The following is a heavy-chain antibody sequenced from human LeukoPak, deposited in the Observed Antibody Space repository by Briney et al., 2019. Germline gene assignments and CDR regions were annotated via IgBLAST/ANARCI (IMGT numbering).Heavy chain of an antibody. CDR2: INPNSGGT. D-gene: IGHD3-22*01. J-gene: IGHJ4*02. CDR3: AKLVDSSGYIFDY. Sequence: ASVKVSCKASGYTFTGYYMHWVRQAPGQGLEWMGRINPNSGGTNYAQKFQGRVTMTRDTSISTAYMELSRLSSDATAVSYCAKLVDSSGYIFDYWGQGTLVTVSS. CDR1: GYTFTGYY. V-gene: IGHV1-2*06.